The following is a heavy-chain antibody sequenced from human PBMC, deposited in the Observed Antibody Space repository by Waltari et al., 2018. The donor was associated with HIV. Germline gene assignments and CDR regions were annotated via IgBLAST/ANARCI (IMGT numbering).Heavy chain of an antibody. J-gene: IGHJ1*01. D-gene: IGHD6-19*01. CDR2: ALYTRRPDLFTGQF. CDR3: VRHAAEFRPDFGWILAGVFEP. V-gene: IGHV4-39*01. CDR1: GGSIASSDSF. Sequence: QVQLQESGPGFVKPSETLSLICNVSGGSIASSDSFWGWSRQSPETNPAWVGSALYTRRPDLFTGQFFAKSSLKSRVALSVDTSKNQVSLRLTSVTAADTGLYYCVRHAAEFRPDFGWILAGVFEPWGLGTQVIVS.